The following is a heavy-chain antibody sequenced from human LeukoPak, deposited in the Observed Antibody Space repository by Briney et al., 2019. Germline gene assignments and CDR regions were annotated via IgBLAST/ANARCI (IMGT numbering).Heavy chain of an antibody. CDR3: ANPPWYGGRCLYH. CDR2: INWKGDSR. D-gene: IGHD3-16*01. J-gene: IGHJ4*02. CDR1: GFTFDDYA. Sequence: PGGSLRLSCTASGFTFDDYAMHWVRQVPGKGLEWVSGINWKGDSRGYADSVKGRFTISRDNAKNSLYLQMNSLKTEDTAMYYCANPPWYGGRCLYHWGQGTLVTVSS. V-gene: IGHV3-20*04.